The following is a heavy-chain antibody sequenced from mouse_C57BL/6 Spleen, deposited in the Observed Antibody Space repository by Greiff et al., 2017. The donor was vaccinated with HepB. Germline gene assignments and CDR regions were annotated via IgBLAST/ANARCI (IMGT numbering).Heavy chain of an antibody. V-gene: IGHV14-4*01. Sequence: VQLKQSGAELVRPGASVKLSCTASGFNIKDDYMHWVKQRPEQGLEWIGWIDPENGDTEYASKFQGKATITADTSSNTAYLQLSSLTSEDTAVYYCTTGAMVTTALAYWGQGTLVTVSA. CDR1: GFNIKDDY. CDR3: TTGAMVTTALAY. J-gene: IGHJ3*01. CDR2: IDPENGDT. D-gene: IGHD2-2*01.